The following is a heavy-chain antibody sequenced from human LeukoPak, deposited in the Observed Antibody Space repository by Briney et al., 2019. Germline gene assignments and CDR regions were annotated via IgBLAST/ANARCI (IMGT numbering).Heavy chain of an antibody. CDR1: GGSISSSSYY. Sequence: SSETLSLTCTVSGGSISSSSYYWGWIRQPPGKGLEWIGSIYYSGTTYYNPSLKSRVTISLDTSKNQFSLKLTSVTAADTAVYYCARGGDSSGYGGRFDPWGQGTLVTVSS. CDR2: IYYSGTT. D-gene: IGHD3-22*01. CDR3: ARGGDSSGYGGRFDP. V-gene: IGHV4-39*07. J-gene: IGHJ5*02.